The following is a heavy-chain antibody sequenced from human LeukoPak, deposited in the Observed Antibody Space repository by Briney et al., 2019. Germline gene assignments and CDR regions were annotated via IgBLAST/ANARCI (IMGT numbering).Heavy chain of an antibody. D-gene: IGHD5-18*01. J-gene: IGHJ4*02. CDR2: IYSGGNI. CDR1: GFTVSSTY. CDR3: ARGLEKGYSFGIDY. V-gene: IGHV3-53*05. Sequence: GGSLRLSCAASGFTVSSTYMSWVRQAPGKGLEWVSVIYSGGNIYYIESVKGRFTISRDNAKNSLYLQMNSLRADDTALYYCARGLEKGYSFGIDYWGQGTLVTVSS.